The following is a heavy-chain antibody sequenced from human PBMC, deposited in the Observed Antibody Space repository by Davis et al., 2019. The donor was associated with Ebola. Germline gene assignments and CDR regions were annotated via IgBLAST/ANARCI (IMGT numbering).Heavy chain of an antibody. Sequence: GESLKISCAASGFTFSSYAMSWVRQAPGKGLEWASAISGSGGSTYYADSVKGRFTISRDNSKNTLYLQMNSLRAEDTAVYYCANQDHSSGWGVHLDYWGQGTLVTVSS. V-gene: IGHV3-23*01. CDR2: ISGSGGST. D-gene: IGHD6-19*01. CDR3: ANQDHSSGWGVHLDY. J-gene: IGHJ4*02. CDR1: GFTFSSYA.